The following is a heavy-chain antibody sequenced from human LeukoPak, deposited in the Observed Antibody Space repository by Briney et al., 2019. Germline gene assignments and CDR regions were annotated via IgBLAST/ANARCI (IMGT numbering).Heavy chain of an antibody. CDR3: ARRGGSSSRRSPIDY. CDR1: GFTFSDYW. Sequence: KAGGSLRLPCTASGFTFSDYWMTWVRQAPGKGPEWVANIKQDGSQRYYVDSVRGRFTISRDNAKNSLFLQMNGLRAEDTAVYYCARRGGSSSRRSPIDYWGQGTLVTVSS. J-gene: IGHJ4*02. CDR2: IKQDGSQR. V-gene: IGHV3-7*01. D-gene: IGHD6-6*01.